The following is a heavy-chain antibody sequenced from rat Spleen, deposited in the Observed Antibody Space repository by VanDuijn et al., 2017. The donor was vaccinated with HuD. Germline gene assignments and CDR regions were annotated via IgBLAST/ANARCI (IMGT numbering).Heavy chain of an antibody. CDR3: ARRPYYFDY. Sequence: EVQLVESDGGLVQPGRSLKLSCATSGFTFSDYYMAWVRQAPTKGLEWVAYITNASGRTYYPDSVKGRFTISRDTAQNTLYLQMNSLRSEETATYYCARRPYYFDYWGQGVMVTVSS. D-gene: IGHD3-1*01. V-gene: IGHV5S11*01. CDR2: ITNASGRT. CDR1: GFTFSDYY. J-gene: IGHJ2*01.